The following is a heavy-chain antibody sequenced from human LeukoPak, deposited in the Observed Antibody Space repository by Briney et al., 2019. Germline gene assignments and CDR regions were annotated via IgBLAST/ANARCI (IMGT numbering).Heavy chain of an antibody. Sequence: PSQTLSLTCAVSGGSISSGGYSWSWIRQPPGKGLEWIGYIYHSGSTYYNPSLKSRVTISVDRSKNQFSLKLSSVTAADTAVYYCARGESGRPYYYYGMDVWGQGTTVTVSS. D-gene: IGHD3-10*01. J-gene: IGHJ6*02. V-gene: IGHV4-30-2*01. CDR1: GGSISSGGYS. CDR2: IYHSGST. CDR3: ARGESGRPYYYYGMDV.